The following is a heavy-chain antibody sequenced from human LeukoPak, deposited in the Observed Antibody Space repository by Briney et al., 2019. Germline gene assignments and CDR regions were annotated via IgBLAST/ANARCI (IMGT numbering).Heavy chain of an antibody. CDR2: IYSGGST. V-gene: IGHV3-66*01. J-gene: IGHJ5*02. CDR3: ARATGNWFDP. CDR1: GFTFSSYA. Sequence: GGSLRLSCAASGFTFSSYAMSWVRQAPGKGLEWVSVIYSGGSTYYADSVKGRFTISRDNSKNTLYPQMNSLRAEDTAVYYCARATGNWFDPWGQGTLVTVSS. D-gene: IGHD5-12*01.